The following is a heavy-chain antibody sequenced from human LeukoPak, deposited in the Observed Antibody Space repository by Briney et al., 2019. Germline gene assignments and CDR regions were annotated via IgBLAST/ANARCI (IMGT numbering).Heavy chain of an antibody. Sequence: GRSLRLSCAASGFTFSSYAMHWVRQAPGKGLEWVAVISYDGSNKYYADSVKGRFTISRDNSKNTLYLQMNSLRAEDTAVYYCARAGWRIAATVDTFDIWGQGTMVTVSS. D-gene: IGHD6-13*01. V-gene: IGHV3-30*04. CDR2: ISYDGSNK. CDR3: ARAGWRIAATVDTFDI. J-gene: IGHJ3*02. CDR1: GFTFSSYA.